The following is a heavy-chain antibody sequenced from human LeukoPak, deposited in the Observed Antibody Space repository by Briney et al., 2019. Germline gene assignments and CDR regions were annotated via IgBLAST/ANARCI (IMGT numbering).Heavy chain of an antibody. J-gene: IGHJ4*02. D-gene: IGHD6-6*01. CDR3: GSARGY. V-gene: IGHV4-61*02. CDR1: GGSISSGSYY. Sequence: SQTLSLTCTVSGGSISSGSYYWNWIRQPAGMGLEWIGRIYTSGSTNYNPSLKNLVTISVDTSKNQFSLKLSSVTAADTAVYYCGSARGYWGQGTLVTVSS. CDR2: IYTSGST.